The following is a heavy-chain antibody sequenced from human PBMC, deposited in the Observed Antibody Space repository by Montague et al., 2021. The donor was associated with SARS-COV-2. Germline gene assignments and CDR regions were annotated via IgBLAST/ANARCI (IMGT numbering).Heavy chain of an antibody. V-gene: IGHV3-23*03. Sequence: SLRLSCAASGFTFSSYAMSWVRQAPGKGLEWVSVIYSGGSSTYYADSVKGRFTISRDNSKNTLYLQMNSLRAEDTAVYYCAKDSRIVIAAAGTNYYYYGMDVWGQGTTVTVSS. D-gene: IGHD6-13*01. CDR3: AKDSRIVIAAAGTNYYYYGMDV. J-gene: IGHJ6*02. CDR1: GFTFSSYA. CDR2: IYSGGSST.